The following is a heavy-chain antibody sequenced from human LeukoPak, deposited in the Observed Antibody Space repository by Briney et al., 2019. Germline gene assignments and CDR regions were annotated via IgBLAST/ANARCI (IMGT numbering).Heavy chain of an antibody. Sequence: ASVKVSCKASGYTFTSYYIHWVRQAPGQGLEWMGIINPSGGSTSYAQKFQGRVTMTRDTSTSTVYMELSNLRSEDTAVYYCAREAGTAMAPFDYWGQGTLVTVSS. J-gene: IGHJ4*02. CDR1: GYTFTSYY. V-gene: IGHV1-46*01. CDR2: INPSGGST. D-gene: IGHD5-18*01. CDR3: AREAGTAMAPFDY.